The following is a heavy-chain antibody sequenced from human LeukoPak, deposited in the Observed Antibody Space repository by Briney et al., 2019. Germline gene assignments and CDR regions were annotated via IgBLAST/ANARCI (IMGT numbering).Heavy chain of an antibody. Sequence: PSETLSLTCTVSGGSISSYYWSWIRQPPGKGLEWIGYIYYSGSTNYNPSLKSRVTISVDTSKNQFSLKLSSVTAADTAVYYCARDLKSSSYDETNWFDPWGQGTLVTVSS. CDR1: GGSISSYY. CDR3: ARDLKSSSYDETNWFDP. D-gene: IGHD6-13*01. V-gene: IGHV4-59*01. J-gene: IGHJ5*02. CDR2: IYYSGST.